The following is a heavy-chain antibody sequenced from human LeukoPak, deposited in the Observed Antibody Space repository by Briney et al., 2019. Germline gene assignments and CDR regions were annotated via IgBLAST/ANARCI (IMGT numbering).Heavy chain of an antibody. CDR1: GFTFSSYW. Sequence: GGSLRLSCAASGFTFSSYWMSWVRQAPGKGLEWVANIKQDGSEKYYVDSVKGRFTISRDNAKNSLYLQMNSLRAEDTAVYYCARDKTGNCYGSVSYYYMDVWGKGTTVTVSS. V-gene: IGHV3-7*01. CDR2: IKQDGSEK. D-gene: IGHD3-10*01. J-gene: IGHJ6*03. CDR3: ARDKTGNCYGSVSYYYMDV.